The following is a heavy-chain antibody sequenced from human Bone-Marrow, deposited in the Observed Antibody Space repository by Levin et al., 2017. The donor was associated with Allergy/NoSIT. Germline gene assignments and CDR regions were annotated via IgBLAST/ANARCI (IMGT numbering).Heavy chain of an antibody. CDR3: AREFGTVARGYGSGGSCWGNYYYYGMDV. V-gene: IGHV4-4*07. J-gene: IGHJ6*02. CDR1: GGSISSYY. Sequence: SETLSLTCTVSGGSISSYYWSWIRQPAGKGLEWIGRIYTSGSTNYNPSLKSRVTMSVDTSKNQFSLKLSSVTAADTAVYYCAREFGTVARGYGSGGSCWGNYYYYGMDVWGQGTTVTVSS. D-gene: IGHD2-15*01. CDR2: IYTSGST.